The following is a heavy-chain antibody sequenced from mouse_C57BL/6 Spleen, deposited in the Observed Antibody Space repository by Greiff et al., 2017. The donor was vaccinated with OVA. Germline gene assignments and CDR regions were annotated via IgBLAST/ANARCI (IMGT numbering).Heavy chain of an antibody. CDR1: GFSFNTYA. J-gene: IGHJ2*01. CDR2: IRSKSNNYAT. CDR3: VSHYDYDRNYFDY. V-gene: IGHV10-1*01. Sequence: EVHLVESGGGLVQPKGSLKLSCAASGFSFNTYAMSWVRQAPGKGLEWVARIRSKSNNYATYYADSVKDRFTISRDDSESMLYLQMNNLKTEDTAMYYCVSHYDYDRNYFDYWGQGTTLTVSS. D-gene: IGHD2-4*01.